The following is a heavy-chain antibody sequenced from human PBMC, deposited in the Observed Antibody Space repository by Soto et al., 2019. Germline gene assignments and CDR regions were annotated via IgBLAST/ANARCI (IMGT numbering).Heavy chain of an antibody. Sequence: SETLSLTCTVSGGSISSGGYYWSWIRQHPGKGLEWIGYIYYSGSTYYNPSLKSRVTISVDTSKNQFSLKLSSVTAADTAVYYCAREGLVDAFDIWGQGTMVTVSS. CDR1: GGSISSGGYY. CDR3: AREGLVDAFDI. D-gene: IGHD6-6*01. V-gene: IGHV4-31*03. CDR2: IYYSGST. J-gene: IGHJ3*02.